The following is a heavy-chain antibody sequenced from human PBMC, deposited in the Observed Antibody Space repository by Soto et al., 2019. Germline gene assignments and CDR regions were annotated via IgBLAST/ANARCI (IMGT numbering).Heavy chain of an antibody. V-gene: IGHV5-51*01. CDR2: IYPGDSDT. Sequence: PGESLKISCKGSGYSFTIYWIGWVRQMPGKGLEWMGIIYPGDSDTRYSPSFQGQVTISADKSISTAYLQWSSLKASDTAMYYCARSFYCSGGSCYSPDWGQGTLVTVS. J-gene: IGHJ4*02. CDR3: ARSFYCSGGSCYSPD. D-gene: IGHD2-15*01. CDR1: GYSFTIYW.